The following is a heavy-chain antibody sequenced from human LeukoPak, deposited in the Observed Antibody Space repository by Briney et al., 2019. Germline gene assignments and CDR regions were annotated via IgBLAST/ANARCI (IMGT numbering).Heavy chain of an antibody. V-gene: IGHV4-30-4*01. J-gene: IGHJ3*02. CDR1: GGSISSGDYY. D-gene: IGHD5-18*01. CDR2: IYYSGST. CDR3: ARGEEPRGYFRDAFDI. Sequence: SQTLSLTCTVSGGSISSGDYYWSWIRQPPGKGLEWIGYIYYSGSTYYNPSLKSRVTISVDTSKNQFSLELSSVTAADTAVYYCARGEEPRGYFRDAFDIWGQGTMVTVSS.